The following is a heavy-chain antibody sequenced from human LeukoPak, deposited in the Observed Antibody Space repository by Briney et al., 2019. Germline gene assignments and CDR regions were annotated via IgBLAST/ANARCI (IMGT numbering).Heavy chain of an antibody. CDR1: AFIFSSYG. Sequence: GGSLRLSCAASAFIFSSYGMHWVRQAPGKGLEWVAIISYDGSNKYYADSVKGRFTISRDNSKNTLYLQMNSLRAEDTAVYYCAKVPGYCSSTSCYRQDYYYGMDVWGQGTTVTVSS. CDR2: ISYDGSNK. D-gene: IGHD2-2*01. CDR3: AKVPGYCSSTSCYRQDYYYGMDV. V-gene: IGHV3-30*18. J-gene: IGHJ6*02.